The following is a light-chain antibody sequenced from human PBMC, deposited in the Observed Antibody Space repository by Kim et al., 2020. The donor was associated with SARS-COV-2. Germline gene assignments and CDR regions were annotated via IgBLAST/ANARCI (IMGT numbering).Light chain of an antibody. Sequence: LSASVGDRVTITCRASQSVSTWLAWYQQKPGKAPKLLIYRASSLESGVPSRFSGSGSGTEFTLTISSLQPDDFATYYCQQYESYRTFGQGTKLEI. CDR1: QSVSTW. CDR3: QQYESYRT. J-gene: IGKJ2*02. CDR2: RAS. V-gene: IGKV1-5*03.